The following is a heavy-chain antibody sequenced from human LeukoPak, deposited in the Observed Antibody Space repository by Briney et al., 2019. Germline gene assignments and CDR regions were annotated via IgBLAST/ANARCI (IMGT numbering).Heavy chain of an antibody. Sequence: GSLRLSCAASGFTFSSYGMHWVRQAPGKGLEWVAVISYDGSNKYYADSVKGRFTISRDNSKNTLYLQMNSLRAEDTAVYYCAKSTGTTVYYYMDVWGKGTTVTVSS. V-gene: IGHV3-30*18. CDR3: AKSTGTTVYYYMDV. CDR1: GFTFSSYG. D-gene: IGHD1-1*01. J-gene: IGHJ6*03. CDR2: ISYDGSNK.